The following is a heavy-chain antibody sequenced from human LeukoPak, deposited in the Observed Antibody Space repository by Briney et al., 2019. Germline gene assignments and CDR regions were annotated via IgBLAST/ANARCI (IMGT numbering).Heavy chain of an antibody. V-gene: IGHV4-59*01. CDR1: GGSISSYY. CDR2: IYYSGST. Sequence: PSETLSLTCTVSGGSISSYYWSWIRQPPGKGLEWIGYIYYSGSTNYNPSLKSRVTISVDTSKNQFSLKLSSVTAADTAVYYCARGGVGHWFDPWGQGTLVTVSS. D-gene: IGHD3-10*01. CDR3: ARGGVGHWFDP. J-gene: IGHJ5*02.